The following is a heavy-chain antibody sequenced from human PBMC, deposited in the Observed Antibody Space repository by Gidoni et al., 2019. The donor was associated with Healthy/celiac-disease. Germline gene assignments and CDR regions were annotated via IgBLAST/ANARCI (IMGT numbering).Heavy chain of an antibody. Sequence: QVQLVESGGGVVQPGGSLRLSCAASGFPFSSYGMHWVRQAPGKGLEWVAFIRYDGSNKYYADSVKGRFTISRDNSKNTLYLQMNSLRAEDTAVYYCAKDRGGTMVRGVIPTYYYYGMDVWGQGTTVTVSS. CDR1: GFPFSSYG. CDR2: IRYDGSNK. D-gene: IGHD3-10*01. J-gene: IGHJ6*02. V-gene: IGHV3-30*02. CDR3: AKDRGGTMVRGVIPTYYYYGMDV.